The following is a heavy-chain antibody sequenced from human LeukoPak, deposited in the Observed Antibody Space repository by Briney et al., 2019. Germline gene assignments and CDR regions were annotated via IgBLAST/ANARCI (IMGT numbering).Heavy chain of an antibody. V-gene: IGHV3-11*04. J-gene: IGHJ4*02. D-gene: IGHD5-18*01. CDR1: GFTFSDYY. CDR2: ISSSGSTI. Sequence: GGSLRLSCAASGFTFSDYYMSWIRQAPGKGLEWVSYISSSGSTIYYADSVKGRFTIFRDNAKNSLYLQMNNLRVEDTAVYYCARDQPIGYNYGYPFDNWGQGTLVTVSS. CDR3: ARDQPIGYNYGYPFDN.